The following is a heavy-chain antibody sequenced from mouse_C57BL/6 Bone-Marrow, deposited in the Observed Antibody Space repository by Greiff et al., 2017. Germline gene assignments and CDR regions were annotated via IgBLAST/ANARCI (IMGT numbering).Heavy chain of an antibody. CDR1: GYTFTSYW. CDR3: ARVRYYFDY. CDR2: IDPYSGGT. V-gene: IGHV1-72*01. J-gene: IGHJ2*01. Sequence: QVQLQQPGAELVKPGASVKLSCKASGYTFTSYWMHWVKQRPGRGLEWIGSIDPYSGGTKYNEKFKSKATLTVDKPSSTAYMQLSSLTSEDSAVYCCARVRYYFDYWGQGTTLTVSS.